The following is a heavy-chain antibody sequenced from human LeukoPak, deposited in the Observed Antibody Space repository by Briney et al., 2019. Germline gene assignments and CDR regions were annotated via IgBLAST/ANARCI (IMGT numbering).Heavy chain of an antibody. J-gene: IGHJ4*02. V-gene: IGHV3-20*04. D-gene: IGHD1-26*01. CDR2: INWNGVST. CDR3: VSAKSVVGVNWPDY. CDR1: GFIFGDYG. Sequence: GGSLRLSCAASGFIFGDYGMSWVRQAPEKGLEWVSGINWNGVSTHYADSVRGRFTISRDNTKNSLYLQMDRLRVEDTALYYCVSAKSVVGVNWPDYWGQGTLVTVSS.